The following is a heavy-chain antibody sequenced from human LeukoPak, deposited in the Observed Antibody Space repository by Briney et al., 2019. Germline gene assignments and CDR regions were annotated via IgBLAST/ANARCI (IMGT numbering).Heavy chain of an antibody. V-gene: IGHV1-18*01. CDR2: ISAYNGNT. D-gene: IGHD6-6*01. Sequence: ASVKVSCQASGYTFTSYGISWVRQAPGQGLEWMGWISAYNGNTNYAQKLQGRVTMTTDTSTSTAYMELRSLRSDDTAVYYCARLYSSSSVGYYYYMDVWGKGTTVTVSS. J-gene: IGHJ6*03. CDR3: ARLYSSSSVGYYYYMDV. CDR1: GYTFTSYG.